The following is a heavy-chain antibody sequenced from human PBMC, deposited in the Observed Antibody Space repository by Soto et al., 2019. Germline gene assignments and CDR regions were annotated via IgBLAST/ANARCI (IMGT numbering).Heavy chain of an antibody. J-gene: IGHJ5*02. D-gene: IGHD2-15*01. CDR2: ISAYNGNT. Sequence: ASVKVSCKASGYTFTSYGVSWVRQAPGQGLEWMGWISAYNGNTNYAQKLQGRVTMTTDTSTSTAYMELRSLRSDDTAVYYCARDLVGIVVVVTPFGFDPWGQGTLVTAPQ. CDR1: GYTFTSYG. CDR3: ARDLVGIVVVVTPFGFDP. V-gene: IGHV1-18*01.